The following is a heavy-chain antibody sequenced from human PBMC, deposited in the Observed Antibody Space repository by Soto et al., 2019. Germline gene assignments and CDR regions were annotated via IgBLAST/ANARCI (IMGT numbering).Heavy chain of an antibody. CDR2: ISGSGGST. CDR1: GFTFSSYA. Sequence: GGSLRLSCAASGFTFSSYAMSWVRQAPGKGLEWVSAISGSGGSTYYADSVKGRFTISRDNSKNTLYLQMNSPRAEDTALYYCAKAAAGTQVDYYYGMDVWGQGTTVTVSS. V-gene: IGHV3-23*01. CDR3: AKAAAGTQVDYYYGMDV. D-gene: IGHD6-13*01. J-gene: IGHJ6*02.